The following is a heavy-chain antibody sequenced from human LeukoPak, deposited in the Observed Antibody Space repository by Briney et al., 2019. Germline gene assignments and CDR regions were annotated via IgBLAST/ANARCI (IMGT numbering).Heavy chain of an antibody. CDR2: ISSSGSTI. J-gene: IGHJ4*02. CDR1: GFTFSDYY. CDR3: AKAPYDYDSSGSFDY. V-gene: IGHV3-11*01. D-gene: IGHD3-22*01. Sequence: GGSLRLSCAASGFTFSDYYMSWIRQAPGKGLEWVSYISSSGSTIYYADSVKGRFTISRDNAKNSLYLQMNSLRAEDTAVYYCAKAPYDYDSSGSFDYWGKGTLVTVSS.